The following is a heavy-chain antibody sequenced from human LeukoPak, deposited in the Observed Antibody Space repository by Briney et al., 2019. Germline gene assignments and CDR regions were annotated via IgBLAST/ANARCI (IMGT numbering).Heavy chain of an antibody. CDR1: GYTFIVHY. CDR2: VNPSSGGT. J-gene: IGHJ4*02. D-gene: IGHD6-25*01. V-gene: IGHV1-2*02. Sequence: ASVKVSCKASGYTFIVHYIHWVRQAPGQGLEWMGWVNPSSGGTNYAQKSQDRVTMTRDTSISTAYMELSSLRSDDTAVYYCARTRSGKPDFWGQGTLVTVSS. CDR3: ARTRSGKPDF.